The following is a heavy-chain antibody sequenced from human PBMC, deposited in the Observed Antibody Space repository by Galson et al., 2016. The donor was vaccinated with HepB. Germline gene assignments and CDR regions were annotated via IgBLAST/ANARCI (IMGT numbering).Heavy chain of an antibody. Sequence: SLRLSCAASGFTSSTYAMSWVRQAPGQGLEWVSAISATGSSTYYADSVKGRFTISKDNSKNTLYLQMNGLRTEDTAIYYCATNGPQLYFHWLNSFDYWGQGTLVTVSS. CDR2: ISATGSST. CDR1: GFTSSTYA. V-gene: IGHV3-23*01. CDR3: ATNGPQLYFHWLNSFDY. D-gene: IGHD3-9*01. J-gene: IGHJ4*02.